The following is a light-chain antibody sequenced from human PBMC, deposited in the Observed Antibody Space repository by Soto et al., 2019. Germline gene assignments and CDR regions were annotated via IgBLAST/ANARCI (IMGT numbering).Light chain of an antibody. CDR1: QSVSSSY. V-gene: IGKV3-20*01. CDR3: QQYGGSPPDT. Sequence: ESVLTQSPGTLSLSPGERASLSCRASQSVSSSYLAWYQQKPGQAPRLLIYGTSNRATGIPDRFSGSGSGTDFTLTISRLEAEDFAVYYCQQYGGSPPDTFGQGTKLEIK. CDR2: GTS. J-gene: IGKJ2*01.